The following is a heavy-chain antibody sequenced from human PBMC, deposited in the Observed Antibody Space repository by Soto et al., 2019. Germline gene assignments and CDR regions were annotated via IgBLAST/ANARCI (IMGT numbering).Heavy chain of an antibody. D-gene: IGHD5-18*01. CDR3: ASGYSYERFDY. CDR2: INSDGSSI. Sequence: GGSLRLSCAASGFTFNSYWMHWVRQAPGKWLVWVSRINSDGSSITYADSVKGRFTISRNNAKNTLYLQMNSLRAEDTAVYYCASGYSYERFDYWGQGTLVNVSS. J-gene: IGHJ4*02. CDR1: GFTFNSYW. V-gene: IGHV3-74*01.